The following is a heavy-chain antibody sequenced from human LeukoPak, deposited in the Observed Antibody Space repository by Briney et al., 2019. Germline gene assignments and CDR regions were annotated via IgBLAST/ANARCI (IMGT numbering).Heavy chain of an antibody. Sequence: SETLSLTCTVSGYSISSGYYWSWIRQPPGKGLEWIGEINHSGSTNYNPSLKSRVTISVDTSKNQFSLKLSSVTAADTAVYYCARGARGYYYYYMDVWGKGTTVTVSS. CDR3: ARGARGYYYYYMDV. J-gene: IGHJ6*03. V-gene: IGHV4-38-2*02. CDR1: GYSISSGYY. CDR2: INHSGST. D-gene: IGHD3-10*01.